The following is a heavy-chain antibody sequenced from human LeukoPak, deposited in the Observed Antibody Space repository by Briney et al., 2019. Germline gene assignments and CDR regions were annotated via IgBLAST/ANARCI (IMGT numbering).Heavy chain of an antibody. V-gene: IGHV3-33*08. J-gene: IGHJ4*02. D-gene: IGHD1-7*01. Sequence: GGSLRLSCSASGFTFSSYAMHWVRQAPGKGLEWVAVIRPDGSHISYVDPVKGRFTISRDNSNNKLYLQMSSLRAEDTALYYCLREVDWKYAFDYWGRGTLVTVSS. CDR2: IRPDGSHI. CDR1: GFTFSSYA. CDR3: LREVDWKYAFDY.